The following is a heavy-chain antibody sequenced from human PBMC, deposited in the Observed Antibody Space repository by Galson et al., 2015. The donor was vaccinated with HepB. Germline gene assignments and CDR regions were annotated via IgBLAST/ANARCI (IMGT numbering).Heavy chain of an antibody. J-gene: IGHJ4*02. CDR1: GFTFGDYA. CDR2: IRSKAYGGTT. Sequence: SLRLSCAASGFTFGDYAMSWVRQAPGKGLEWVGFIRSKAYGGTTEYAASVKGRFTISRDDSKSIAYLQMNSLKTEDTAVYYCTREDLLWFGEFNPLDYWGQGTLVTVSS. D-gene: IGHD3-10*01. V-gene: IGHV3-49*04. CDR3: TREDLLWFGEFNPLDY.